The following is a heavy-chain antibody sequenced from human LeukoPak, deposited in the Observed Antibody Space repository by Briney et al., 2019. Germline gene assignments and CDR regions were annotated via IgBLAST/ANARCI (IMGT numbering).Heavy chain of an antibody. Sequence: ASVKVSCKASGGTFSSYAISWVRQAPGQGLEWMGGIIPIFGTANYAQKFQGRVTITADESTSTAYMELSSLRSEDTAVYYCARLATSEVDPWGQGTLVTVSS. V-gene: IGHV1-69*13. CDR2: IIPIFGTA. CDR1: GGTFSSYA. CDR3: ARLATSEVDP. J-gene: IGHJ5*02.